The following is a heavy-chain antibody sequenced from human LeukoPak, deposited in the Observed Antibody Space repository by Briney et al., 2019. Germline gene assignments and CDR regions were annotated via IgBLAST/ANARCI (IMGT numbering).Heavy chain of an antibody. CDR3: ARGDRSDSPYHYYYMDV. J-gene: IGHJ6*03. V-gene: IGHV4-61*02. D-gene: IGHD3-22*01. Sequence: SETLSLTCTVSGGSISSGSYYWSWIRQPAGKGLEWIGRIYTSGSTNYNPSLKSRVTISVDTSKNQFSLKLSPVTAADTAVYYCARGDRSDSPYHYYYMDVWGKGTTVTVSS. CDR1: GGSISSGSYY. CDR2: IYTSGST.